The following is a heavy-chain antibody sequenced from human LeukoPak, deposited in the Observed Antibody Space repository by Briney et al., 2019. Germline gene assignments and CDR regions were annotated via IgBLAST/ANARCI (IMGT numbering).Heavy chain of an antibody. CDR3: ARSITVTTYYWFDP. D-gene: IGHD4-17*01. CDR1: GFTFSSSW. V-gene: IGHV3-74*01. Sequence: GGSVRVSCAASGFTFSSSWMHWVRQAPGKGLEWVSHINRDSSSTNYADTVQGRFTISRDNAKNTLYLKMNSLRAEDTAVYYCARSITVTTYYWFDPWGQGTLVTVAS. J-gene: IGHJ5*02. CDR2: INRDSSST.